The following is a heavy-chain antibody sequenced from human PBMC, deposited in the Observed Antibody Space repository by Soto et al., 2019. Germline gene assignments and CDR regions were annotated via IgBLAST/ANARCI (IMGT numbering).Heavy chain of an antibody. D-gene: IGHD1-26*01. CDR1: GGTFSSYA. CDR3: ARKGATLSAFDI. V-gene: IGHV1-69*06. J-gene: IGHJ3*02. Sequence: ASVKVSCKASGGTFSSYAISWVRQAPGQGLEWMGGIIPIFGTANYAQKFQGRVTITADKSTSTAYMELSSLRSEDTAVYYCARKGATLSAFDIWGQGTMVTVSS. CDR2: IIPIFGTA.